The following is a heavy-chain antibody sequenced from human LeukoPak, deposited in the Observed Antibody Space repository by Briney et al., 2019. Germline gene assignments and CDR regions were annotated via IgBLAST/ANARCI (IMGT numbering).Heavy chain of an antibody. Sequence: SETLSLTCTASGGTITGSSYYWGWIRQSPGKGLEWIGSLYYSGSIYYNPSLKSRVTMSADTSKNQFSLKLNSLTAADRAVYYCARQYYDRTGYYYFDYWDQGTLVTVSS. J-gene: IGHJ4*02. CDR2: LYYSGSI. D-gene: IGHD3-22*01. V-gene: IGHV4-39*01. CDR1: GGTITGSSYY. CDR3: ARQYYDRTGYYYFDY.